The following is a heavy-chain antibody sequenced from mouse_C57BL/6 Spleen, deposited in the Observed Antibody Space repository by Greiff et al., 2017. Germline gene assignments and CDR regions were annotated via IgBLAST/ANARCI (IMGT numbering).Heavy chain of an antibody. CDR1: GFTFSDYG. D-gene: IGHD1-1*01. CDR2: ISSGSSTI. Sequence: EVKLVESGAGLVKPGGSLKLSCAASGFTFSDYGMHWVRQAPEKGLEWVAYISSGSSTIYYADIVKGRFTISRDNAKNTLFLQMTSLRSEDPALYYGARRISCYGMDYWGQGTSVTVSS. V-gene: IGHV5-17*01. CDR3: ARRISCYGMDY. J-gene: IGHJ4*01.